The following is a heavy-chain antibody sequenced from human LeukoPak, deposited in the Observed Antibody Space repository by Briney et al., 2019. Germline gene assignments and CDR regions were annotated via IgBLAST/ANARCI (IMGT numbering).Heavy chain of an antibody. CDR2: IYVTGDYI. Sequence: PGGSLRLSCATSGFTFSHFSFKWVRQAPGKGLEWVASIYVTGDYIYYADSVKGRATISRDKTKNSVYLQMDSLRADDTSITYCAREFNTIGNFDFWGQGILVTVA. CDR3: AREFNTIGNFDF. J-gene: IGHJ4*02. D-gene: IGHD3-10*01. V-gene: IGHV3-21*01. CDR1: GFTFSHFS.